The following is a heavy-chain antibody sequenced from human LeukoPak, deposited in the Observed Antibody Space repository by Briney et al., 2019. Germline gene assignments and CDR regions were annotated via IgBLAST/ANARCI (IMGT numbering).Heavy chain of an antibody. D-gene: IGHD6-13*01. CDR1: GFTFSSYP. V-gene: IGHV3-30-3*01. J-gene: IGHJ4*02. CDR2: ISYDGGNK. CDR3: AREAAAGTDFDY. Sequence: GGSLRLSCAASGFTFSSYPMHWVRQAPGKGLEWVAVISYDGGNKYYADSVKGRFTISRDNSKNTLYLQMNSLRAEDTAVYYCAREAAAGTDFDYWGQGTLVTVSS.